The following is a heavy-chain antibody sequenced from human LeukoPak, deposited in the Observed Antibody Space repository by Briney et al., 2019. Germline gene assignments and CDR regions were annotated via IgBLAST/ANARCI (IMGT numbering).Heavy chain of an antibody. D-gene: IGHD3-3*01. Sequence: ASVKVSCKASGYPFRGYYMHWVRQAPGQGLEWMGWINTNTGNPTYAQGFTGRFVFSLDTSVSTAYLQISSLKAEDTAVYYCARDPYYDFWSGYYDSDDAFDIWGQGTMVTVSS. CDR1: GYPFRGYY. V-gene: IGHV7-4-1*02. J-gene: IGHJ3*02. CDR3: ARDPYYDFWSGYYDSDDAFDI. CDR2: INTNTGNP.